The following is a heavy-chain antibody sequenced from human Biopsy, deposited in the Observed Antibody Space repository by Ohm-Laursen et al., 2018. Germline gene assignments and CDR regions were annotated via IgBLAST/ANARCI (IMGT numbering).Heavy chain of an antibody. CDR1: GRSISGYH. V-gene: IGHV4-59*12. CDR3: TRMPHFDY. D-gene: IGHD2-2*01. Sequence: SETLSLTCTVSGRSISGYHWSWIRKPPGKGLEWLAYISYIGGSNSNPSLNGRATMSLGTSKNQFPLRLIYVTAADTAVYYCTRMPHFDYGGRETLVTVSS. CDR2: ISYIGGS. J-gene: IGHJ4*02.